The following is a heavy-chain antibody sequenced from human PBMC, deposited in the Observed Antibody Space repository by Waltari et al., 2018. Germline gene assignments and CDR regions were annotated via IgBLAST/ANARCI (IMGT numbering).Heavy chain of an antibody. V-gene: IGHV1-69*02. CDR3: ARSGEMKGTVDY. J-gene: IGHJ4*02. CDR1: GGTFSTYT. Sequence: HVQLEQSGAEVKKPGSSVKVSCKASGGTFSTYTVTWVRHAPGQGLEWMGIISPFLGITQYAQSLQARLTITVDQSTKTGYMELNNLRPEDTGVYYCARSGEMKGTVDYWGQGTLVTVSS. CDR2: ISPFLGIT. D-gene: IGHD1-1*01.